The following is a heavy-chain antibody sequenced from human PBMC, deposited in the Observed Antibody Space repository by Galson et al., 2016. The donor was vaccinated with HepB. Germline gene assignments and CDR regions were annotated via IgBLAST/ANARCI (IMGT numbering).Heavy chain of an antibody. CDR3: ARIIASKYYYYYYGLDV. CDR2: IYPADSNT. CDR1: GYSFTSYW. D-gene: IGHD3-3*02. V-gene: IGHV5-51*01. J-gene: IGHJ6*02. Sequence: QSGAEVKKPGESLKISCKGSGYSFTSYWIGWVRQMPGKGLEWMGIIYPADSNTRYSPSFEGQVTISADKSISTAYLQWSSLKASDTAMYYCARIIASKYYYYYYGLDVWGQGTTVTGSS.